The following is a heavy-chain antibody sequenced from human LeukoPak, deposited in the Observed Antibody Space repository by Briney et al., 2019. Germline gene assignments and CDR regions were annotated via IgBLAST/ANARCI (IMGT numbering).Heavy chain of an antibody. V-gene: IGHV1-2*02. D-gene: IGHD3-16*02. Sequence: ASVKVSCKASGYTFTGYYMHWVRQAPGQGLEWMGWINPNSGGTNYAQKFQGRVTMTRDTSINTAYMELSRLRSDDTAVYYCARRDSVRLGELSWEHYYFDYWGQGTLVTVSS. J-gene: IGHJ4*02. CDR2: INPNSGGT. CDR1: GYTFTGYY. CDR3: ARRDSVRLGELSWEHYYFDY.